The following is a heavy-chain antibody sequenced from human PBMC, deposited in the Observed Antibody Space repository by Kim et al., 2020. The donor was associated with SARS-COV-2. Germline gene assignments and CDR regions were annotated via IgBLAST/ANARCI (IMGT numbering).Heavy chain of an antibody. D-gene: IGHD1-1*01. Sequence: GGSLRLSCTTSGFTFNIYAMSWVRQAPGKGLEWVSTIGGGDTYYADSVKGRFTISRDDSMNTIHLQMNGLRAEDTAVYYCAKDGMARNGVYDWFYPWGQGTVVTVTS. V-gene: IGHV3-23*01. CDR3: AKDGMARNGVYDWFYP. J-gene: IGHJ5*02. CDR2: IGGGDT. CDR1: GFTFNIYA.